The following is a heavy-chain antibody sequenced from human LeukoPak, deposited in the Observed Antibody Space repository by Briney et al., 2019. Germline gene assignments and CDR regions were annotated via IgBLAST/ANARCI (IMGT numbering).Heavy chain of an antibody. D-gene: IGHD1-26*01. CDR3: AKDRTVGASYWYFDL. Sequence: GSLRLSCAASGYRFSPYWMSWARQTPGKGLEWVASISDGGRATYYGDSVRGRFTISRDDARNSLFLQMNGLRADDTAVYYCAKDRTVGASYWYFDLWGRGTLVTVSS. CDR1: GYRFSPYW. J-gene: IGHJ2*01. CDR2: ISDGGRAT. V-gene: IGHV3-7*03.